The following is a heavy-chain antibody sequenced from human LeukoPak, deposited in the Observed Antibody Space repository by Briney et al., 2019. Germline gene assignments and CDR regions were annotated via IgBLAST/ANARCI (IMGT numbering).Heavy chain of an antibody. CDR3: ARQLGYCSSTSCYADKVDY. V-gene: IGHV4-39*01. CDR2: IYYSGST. CDR1: GGSFSSSSYY. D-gene: IGHD2-2*01. Sequence: SETLSLTCTVSGGSFSSSSYYWGWIRQPPGKGLEWIGSIYYSGSTYYNPSLKSRVTISVDTSKNQFSLKLSSVTAADTAVYYCARQLGYCSSTSCYADKVDYWGQGTLVTVSS. J-gene: IGHJ4*02.